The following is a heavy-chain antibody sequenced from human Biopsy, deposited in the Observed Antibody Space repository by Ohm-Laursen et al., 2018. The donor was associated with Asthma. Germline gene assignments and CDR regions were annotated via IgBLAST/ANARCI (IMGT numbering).Heavy chain of an antibody. D-gene: IGHD2-2*01. J-gene: IGHJ4*02. V-gene: IGHV1-69*13. CDR1: GGTFSSNS. Sequence: ASVKVSCKASGGTFSSNSINWVRQAPGQGLEWMGRIIPIFGPTNYAQKFQGRVTISADDSTSTAYVELSSLSSEDTALYYCARGPEYVRSSGALGYWGQGTLVTVSS. CDR2: IIPIFGPT. CDR3: ARGPEYVRSSGALGY.